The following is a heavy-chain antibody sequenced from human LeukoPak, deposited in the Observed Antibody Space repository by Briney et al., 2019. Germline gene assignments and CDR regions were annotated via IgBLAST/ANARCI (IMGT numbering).Heavy chain of an antibody. J-gene: IGHJ4*02. CDR3: ARDPGGALRSIDY. D-gene: IGHD3-10*01. Sequence: SETLSLTCIVSGVSINYHYWTWIRQPPGKGLEWIGYIYNSGRTNYNPSLKSRVTISEDMSKNQFSLKLTSVTAADTAVYYCARDPGGALRSIDYWGQGNLVTVSS. CDR1: GVSINYHY. CDR2: IYNSGRT. V-gene: IGHV4-59*11.